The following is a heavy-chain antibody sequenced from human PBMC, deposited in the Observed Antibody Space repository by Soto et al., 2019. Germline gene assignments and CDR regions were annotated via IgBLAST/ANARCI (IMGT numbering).Heavy chain of an antibody. V-gene: IGHV3-74*01. D-gene: IGHD3-3*01. Sequence: GGSLRLSCAASGFTFSTYWMYWVRQAPGKGLVWVSRTNSDGSDTSYADSVKGRFTISRDNAKNTLYLQMNSLRAEDAAVYYCARDMSIFGVVPHRSYYYYGMDVWGQGTKVTVSS. CDR1: GFTFSTYW. J-gene: IGHJ6*02. CDR2: TNSDGSDT. CDR3: ARDMSIFGVVPHRSYYYYGMDV.